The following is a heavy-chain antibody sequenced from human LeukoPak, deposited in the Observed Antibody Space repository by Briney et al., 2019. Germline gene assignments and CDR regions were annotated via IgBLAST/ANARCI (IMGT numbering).Heavy chain of an antibody. CDR3: ARASDSSSSAFDI. CDR1: GFTFGDYA. Sequence: GGSLRLSCTASGFTFGDYAMSWVRQAPGKGLEWVGFIRSKAYGGTTEYAASVKGRFTISRDDSKSIAYLQMNSLKTEDTAVYYCARASDSSSSAFDIWGQGTMVTVSS. CDR2: IRSKAYGGTT. J-gene: IGHJ3*02. V-gene: IGHV3-49*04. D-gene: IGHD6-6*01.